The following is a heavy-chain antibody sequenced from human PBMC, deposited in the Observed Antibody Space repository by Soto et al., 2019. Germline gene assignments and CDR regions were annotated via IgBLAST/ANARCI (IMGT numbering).Heavy chain of an antibody. CDR3: AKGAHDSSAYYNWFDP. V-gene: IGHV3-23*01. D-gene: IGHD3-22*01. CDR1: GFTFSTYA. J-gene: IGHJ5*02. CDR2: IRGSGGST. Sequence: EVQLLESGGGLVQPGGSLRLSCAASGFTFSTYAMSWVRQAPGKGLEWVSGIRGSGGSTYYADSVKGRFTISRDNYKNTLYLQMNSLRAEDTAVYYCAKGAHDSSAYYNWFDPWGQGTLVTVSS.